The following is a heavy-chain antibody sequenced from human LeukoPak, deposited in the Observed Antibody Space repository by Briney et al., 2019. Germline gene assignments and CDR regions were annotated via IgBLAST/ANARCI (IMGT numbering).Heavy chain of an antibody. J-gene: IGHJ1*01. Sequence: SETLSLTCTVSGGSISSYYWSWIRQPPGKGLEWIGYIYYSGSTNYNPSLKSRVTISVDTSKNQFSLKLSSVTAADTAVCYCARVEVVVVAATLIDWGQGTLVTVSS. CDR3: ARVEVVVVAATLID. CDR1: GGSISSYY. V-gene: IGHV4-59*01. CDR2: IYYSGST. D-gene: IGHD2-15*01.